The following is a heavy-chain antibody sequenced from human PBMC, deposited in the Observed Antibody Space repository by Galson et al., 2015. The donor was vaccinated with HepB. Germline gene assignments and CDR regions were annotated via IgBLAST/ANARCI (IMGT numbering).Heavy chain of an antibody. J-gene: IGHJ4*02. CDR1: GYTFVTYG. D-gene: IGHD3-22*01. CDR3: ARDLSYSDTIAYYADY. Sequence: SVKVSCKASGYTFVTYGITWVRQAPGQGLEWMGWISPYNGKTNFAQKFQGRVTMTTDTSTSTAYMEVKSLTSDDTAVYYCARDLSYSDTIAYYADYWGQGTLVTVSS. CDR2: ISPYNGKT. V-gene: IGHV1-18*01.